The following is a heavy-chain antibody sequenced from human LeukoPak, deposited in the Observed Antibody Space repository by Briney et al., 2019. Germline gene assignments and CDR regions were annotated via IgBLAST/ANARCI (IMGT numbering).Heavy chain of an antibody. CDR1: GYSFNSQG. J-gene: IGHJ4*02. D-gene: IGHD1-1*01. Sequence: ASVKVSCKASGYSFNSQGMNWVRQAPGQGLDWMGSINPNSGDTNSAQKFQGRVTMTRDTSISTAYMELSRLTSDDTAVYYCASRVPTTKDYFDYWGQGTLVTVSS. CDR2: INPNSGDT. V-gene: IGHV1-2*02. CDR3: ASRVPTTKDYFDY.